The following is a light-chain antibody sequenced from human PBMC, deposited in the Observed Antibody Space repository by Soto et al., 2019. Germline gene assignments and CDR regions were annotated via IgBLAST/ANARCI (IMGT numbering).Light chain of an antibody. Sequence: QSVLTQPPSVSGAPGQRVTISCTGSSSNIGAGYDVHWYQQLPGTAPKLLIYGNSNRPSGVPDRFSGSKSGTSASLAITWLQAEDEADDYCQSYDSSRSVVVFGAGTKLTVL. CDR1: SSNIGAGYD. CDR2: GNS. V-gene: IGLV1-40*01. J-gene: IGLJ2*01. CDR3: QSYDSSRSVVV.